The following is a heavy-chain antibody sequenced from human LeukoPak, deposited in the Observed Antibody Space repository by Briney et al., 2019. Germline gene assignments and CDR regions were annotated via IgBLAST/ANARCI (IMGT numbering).Heavy chain of an antibody. Sequence: SETLSLTCTVSGGSISSYYWSWIRQPPGKGLEWIGYIYYSGSTNYNPSPKSRVTISVDTSKNQFSLKLSSVTAADTAVYYCASLSGYYGFDYWGQGTLVTVSS. D-gene: IGHD3-22*01. V-gene: IGHV4-59*01. CDR3: ASLSGYYGFDY. CDR2: IYYSGST. CDR1: GGSISSYY. J-gene: IGHJ4*02.